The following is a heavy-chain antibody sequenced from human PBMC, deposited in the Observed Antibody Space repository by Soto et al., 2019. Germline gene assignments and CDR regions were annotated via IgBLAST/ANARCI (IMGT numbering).Heavy chain of an antibody. D-gene: IGHD3-16*02. CDR1: GFTFSSYG. CDR2: ISYDGSNK. J-gene: IGHJ4*02. CDR3: AKPIGPLRLGELSPFDY. Sequence: GGSLRLSCAASGFTFSSYGMHWVRQAPGKGLEWVAVISYDGSNKYYADSVKGRFTISRDNSKNTLYLQMNSLRAEGTAVYYCAKPIGPLRLGELSPFDYWGQGTLVTVSS. V-gene: IGHV3-30*18.